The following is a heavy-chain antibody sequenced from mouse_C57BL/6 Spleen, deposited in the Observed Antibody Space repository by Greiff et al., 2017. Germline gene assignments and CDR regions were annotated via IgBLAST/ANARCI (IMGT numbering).Heavy chain of an antibody. V-gene: IGHV1-66*01. D-gene: IGHD1-3*01. J-gene: IGHJ1*03. CDR1: GYSFTSYY. CDR2: IYPGSGNT. Sequence: QVQLKESGPELVKPGASVKISCKASGYSFTSYYIHWVKQRPGQGLEWIGWIYPGSGNTKYNEKFKGKATLTADTSSSTAYMQLSSLTSEDSAVYYCARSNYYWYFDVWGTGTTVTVSS. CDR3: ARSNYYWYFDV.